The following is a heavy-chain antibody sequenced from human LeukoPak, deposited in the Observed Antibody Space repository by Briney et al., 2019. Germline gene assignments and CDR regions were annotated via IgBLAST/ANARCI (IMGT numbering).Heavy chain of an antibody. D-gene: IGHD2-15*01. CDR3: ARYPQNYCSGGSCYSVFDY. CDR2: INHSGST. CDR1: GGSFSGYY. Sequence: SETLSLTCAVYGGSFSGYYWSWIRQPPGKGLEWIGEINHSGSTNYNPSLKSRVTISVDTSKNQFSLKLSSVTAADTAVYYCARYPQNYCSGGSCYSVFDYWGQGTLVTVSS. J-gene: IGHJ4*02. V-gene: IGHV4-34*01.